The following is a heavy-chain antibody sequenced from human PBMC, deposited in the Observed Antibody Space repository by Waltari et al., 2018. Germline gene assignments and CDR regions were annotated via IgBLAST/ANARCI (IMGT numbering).Heavy chain of an antibody. J-gene: IGHJ3*02. V-gene: IGHV3-53*01. Sequence: EVQLVESGGGLIQPGGSLRLSCAASGFSVSNSSVSWVRRAQGKGVEWISFIYGVDSTLYVDSVKGRFTVSRDNSKNTVHLQMNSVRVDDTAVYYCATFSNWVHDTFDIWGQGTLVSVSS. CDR1: GFSVSNSS. CDR2: IYGVDST. D-gene: IGHD3-16*01. CDR3: ATFSNWVHDTFDI.